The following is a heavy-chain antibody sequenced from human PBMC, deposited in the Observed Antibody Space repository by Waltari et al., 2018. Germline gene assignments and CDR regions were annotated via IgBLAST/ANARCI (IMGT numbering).Heavy chain of an antibody. CDR2: TYYRAKWYN. Sequence: QPQLQQSGPGLVKPSQTLSLTCAISGASVSSNTAAWNWIRQSPSRGLEWRGRTYYRAKWYNEYAVSVKRRITVNPDTSKNLFSVQMNFVIPDDTALYYCARGTMRTWPYAFDIWGQGTTVTVSS. CDR3: ARGTMRTWPYAFDI. J-gene: IGHJ3*02. CDR1: GASVSSNTAA. D-gene: IGHD1-1*01. V-gene: IGHV6-1*01.